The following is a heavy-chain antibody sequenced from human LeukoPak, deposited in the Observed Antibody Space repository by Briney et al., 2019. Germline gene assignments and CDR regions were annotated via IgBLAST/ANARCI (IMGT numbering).Heavy chain of an antibody. CDR1: GFTFDDYA. D-gene: IGHD4-17*01. Sequence: GGSLRLSGAASGFTFDDYAMHWVRQAPGKGLEWVSGISWNSGSIGYADSVKGRFTISRDNAKNSLYLQMNSLRAEDTALYYCAKDIEPFDYGDYGGLDYWGQGTLVTVSS. V-gene: IGHV3-9*01. CDR3: AKDIEPFDYGDYGGLDY. J-gene: IGHJ4*02. CDR2: ISWNSGSI.